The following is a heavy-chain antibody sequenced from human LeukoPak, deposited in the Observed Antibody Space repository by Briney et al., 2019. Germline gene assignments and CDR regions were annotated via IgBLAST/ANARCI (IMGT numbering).Heavy chain of an antibody. D-gene: IGHD3-16*01. CDR3: ASTAYWGAFDI. J-gene: IGHJ3*02. V-gene: IGHV4-34*01. CDR2: INHSGST. Sequence: SETLSLTCAVYGGSFSGYYWSWIRQPPGKGLEWIGEINHSGSTNYNPSLKSRVTISVDTSKNQFSLKLSSVTAADTAVYYCASTAYWGAFDIWGQGTMVTVSS. CDR1: GGSFSGYY.